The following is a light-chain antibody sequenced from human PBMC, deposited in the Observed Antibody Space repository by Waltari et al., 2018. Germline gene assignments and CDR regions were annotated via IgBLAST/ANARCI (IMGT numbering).Light chain of an antibody. Sequence: DFQMTQSPSTLSASVGDRVTIPCRASQTIDVWLSLYQHKAGKAPELLISRASDLQSGVPSRFSGSGSGTEFSLTINNMQPDDFATYYCQQYYHLYPYAFGQGTKLEIK. CDR2: RAS. CDR3: QQYYHLYPYA. V-gene: IGKV1-5*03. CDR1: QTIDVW. J-gene: IGKJ2*01.